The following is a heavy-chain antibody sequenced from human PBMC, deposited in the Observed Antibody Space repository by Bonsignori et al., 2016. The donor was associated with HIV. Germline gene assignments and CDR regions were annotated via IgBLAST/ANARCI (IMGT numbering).Heavy chain of an antibody. D-gene: IGHD3-3*01. Sequence: RQAPGKGLEWIGSIFHSGSTYYNPSLKSRVIMSVDTSRNQFSLKLSSVTAADTAVYYCARGRIGGITIFGVVIMDAFDIWGQGTMVTVSS. CDR2: IFHSGST. J-gene: IGHJ3*02. CDR3: ARGRIGGITIFGVVIMDAFDI. V-gene: IGHV4-38-2*02.